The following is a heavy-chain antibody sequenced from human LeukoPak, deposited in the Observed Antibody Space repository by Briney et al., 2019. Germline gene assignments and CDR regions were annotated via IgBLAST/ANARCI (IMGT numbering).Heavy chain of an antibody. D-gene: IGHD1-26*01. CDR2: ISSSSSYI. J-gene: IGHJ4*02. CDR3: ARGRVGAAPDY. CDR1: GFTFSSYS. V-gene: IGHV3-21*01. Sequence: GGSLRLSCAASGFTFSSYSMNWVRQAPGKGLEWVSSISSSSSYIYYADSVKGRFTISRDNAKNSLYLQMNSLGAEDTAVYYCARGRVGAAPDYWGQGTLVTVSS.